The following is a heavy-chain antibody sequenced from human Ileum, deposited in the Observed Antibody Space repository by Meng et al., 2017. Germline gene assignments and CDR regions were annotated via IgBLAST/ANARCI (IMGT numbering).Heavy chain of an antibody. D-gene: IGHD3-3*01. Sequence: VWLQQWAAAVLSPSEPPSLPWAGYGGSFSGYYWSWIRQPPGEGLEWIGEINHSGSTNYNPSLKSRVTISVDTSKNQFSLKLSSVTAADTAVYYCARQGYYDFWSGYRRTPSNWFDPWGQGTLVTVSS. CDR3: ARQGYYDFWSGYRRTPSNWFDP. J-gene: IGHJ5*02. CDR1: GGSFSGYY. CDR2: INHSGST. V-gene: IGHV4-34*01.